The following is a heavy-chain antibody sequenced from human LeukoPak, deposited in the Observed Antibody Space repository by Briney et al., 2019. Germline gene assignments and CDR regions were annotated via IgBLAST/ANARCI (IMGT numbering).Heavy chain of an antibody. J-gene: IGHJ4*02. V-gene: IGHV3-30*18. Sequence: GGSLRLSCAASGFTFSSYGMHWVRKAPGKGLEWVAVISYDGSNKYYADSVKGRFTISRDNSKNTLYLQMNSLRAEDTAVYYCAKDAYYDSGRYFDYWGQGTLVTVSS. CDR1: GFTFSSYG. CDR2: ISYDGSNK. D-gene: IGHD3-10*01. CDR3: AKDAYYDSGRYFDY.